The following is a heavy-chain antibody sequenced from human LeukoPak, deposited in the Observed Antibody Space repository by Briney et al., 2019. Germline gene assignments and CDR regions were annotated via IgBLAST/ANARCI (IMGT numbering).Heavy chain of an antibody. J-gene: IGHJ5*02. CDR1: GYTFTSYG. D-gene: IGHD3-22*01. V-gene: IGHV1-18*01. CDR2: ISTYNGNT. Sequence: ASVKVSCKASGYTFTSYGISWVRQAPGQGLEWMGWISTYNGNTNYAQKIQGRVTMTTDTSTSTASMEQRSLRSDDTAVYYCARDRSYYYDSSGSWGQGTLVTVSS. CDR3: ARDRSYYYDSSGS.